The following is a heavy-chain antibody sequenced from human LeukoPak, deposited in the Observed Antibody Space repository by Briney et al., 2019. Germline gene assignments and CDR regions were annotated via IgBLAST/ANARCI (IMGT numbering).Heavy chain of an antibody. CDR1: GFTFNNYL. D-gene: IGHD6-19*01. V-gene: IGHV3-33*06. Sequence: PGGSLRLSCAASGFTFNNYLMSWVRQAPGKGLEWVAVIWYDGSNKYYADSVKGRFTISRDNSKNTLYLQMNSLRAEDTAVYYCAKGEVSSGWPTPFDYWGQGTLVTVSS. CDR2: IWYDGSNK. CDR3: AKGEVSSGWPTPFDY. J-gene: IGHJ4*02.